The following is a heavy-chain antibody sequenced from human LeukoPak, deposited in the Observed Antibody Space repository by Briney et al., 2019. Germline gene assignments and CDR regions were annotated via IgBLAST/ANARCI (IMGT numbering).Heavy chain of an antibody. CDR2: IIPIFGTA. CDR1: GGTFSSYA. CDR3: ARGQGSGSYYNYYYYYMDV. J-gene: IGHJ6*03. Sequence: ASVKVSCKASGGTFSSYAISWVRQAPGQGLEWMGGIIPIFGTANYAQKFQGRVTITADKSTSTAYMELSSLRSEDTAVYYCARGQGSGSYYNYYYYYMDVWGKGTTVTVSS. D-gene: IGHD3-10*01. V-gene: IGHV1-69*06.